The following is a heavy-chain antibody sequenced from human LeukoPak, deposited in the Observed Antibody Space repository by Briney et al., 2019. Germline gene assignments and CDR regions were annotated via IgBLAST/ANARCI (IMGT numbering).Heavy chain of an antibody. CDR3: ATLFGY. V-gene: IGHV4-34*01. CDR1: GGSFSGYY. Sequence: SETLSLTCAVYGGSFSGYYWNWIRQPPGKGLEWIGEINHSGSTNYNPSLKSRVTISVDTSKNQFSLKLSSVTAADTAVYYCATLFGYWGQGTLVTVSS. CDR2: INHSGST. J-gene: IGHJ4*02.